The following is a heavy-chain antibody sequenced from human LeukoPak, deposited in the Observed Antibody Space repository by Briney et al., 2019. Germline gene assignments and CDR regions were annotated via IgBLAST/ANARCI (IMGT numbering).Heavy chain of an antibody. V-gene: IGHV3-21*01. D-gene: IGHD6-19*01. CDR2: ISSSSSYI. Sequence: PGGSLRLSCAASGFTFSSYSVNWVRQAPGKGLEWVSSISSSSSYIYYADSVKGRFTISRDNAKNSLYLQMNSLRAEDTAVYYCARDSSIAVAGPNWFDPWGQGTLVTVSS. CDR1: GFTFSSYS. J-gene: IGHJ5*02. CDR3: ARDSSIAVAGPNWFDP.